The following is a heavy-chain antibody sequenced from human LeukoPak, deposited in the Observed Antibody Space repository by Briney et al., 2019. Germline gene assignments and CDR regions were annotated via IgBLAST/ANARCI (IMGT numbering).Heavy chain of an antibody. CDR2: ITNSGNSK. D-gene: IGHD2-21*02. CDR3: ARFRTWGDKAFDY. Sequence: PGGSLRLSCAASEFTFSSYSMNWVRQAPGKGLEWVSYITNSGNSKSYADSVKGRFTISRDSAKNSLYLQMNSLRAEDTAVYYCARFRTWGDKAFDYWGQGTLVTVSS. CDR1: EFTFSSYS. V-gene: IGHV3-48*01. J-gene: IGHJ4*02.